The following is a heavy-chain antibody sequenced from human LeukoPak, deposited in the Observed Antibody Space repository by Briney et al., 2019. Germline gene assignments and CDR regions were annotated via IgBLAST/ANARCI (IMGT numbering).Heavy chain of an antibody. Sequence: GASVKVSCKASGYTFTGYYMHWVRQAPGQGREGMGWINPNSGGTNYAQKFQGRVTMTRDTSISTDYMELSRLRSDDTAVYYCARGAILVSGRYFFVGSDYWGQGTLVTVSS. CDR3: ARGAILVSGRYFFVGSDY. CDR1: GYTFTGYY. CDR2: INPNSGGT. V-gene: IGHV1-2*02. D-gene: IGHD3-10*01. J-gene: IGHJ4*02.